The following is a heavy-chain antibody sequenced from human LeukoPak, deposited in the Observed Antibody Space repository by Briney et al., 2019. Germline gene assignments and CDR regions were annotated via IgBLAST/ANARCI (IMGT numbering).Heavy chain of an antibody. CDR2: ISYDGSNK. CDR3: ARAPDGSGAY. J-gene: IGHJ4*02. V-gene: IGHV3-30-3*01. CDR1: GFTFTSYA. Sequence: GGTLRLSCAASGFTFTSYAMHWVPKAPGKGLEWVPVISYDGSNKYYADSVKGRFTISRDNSKNTLYLQMNSLRAEDTAVYYCARAPDGSGAYWGQGTLVTVSS. D-gene: IGHD3-10*01.